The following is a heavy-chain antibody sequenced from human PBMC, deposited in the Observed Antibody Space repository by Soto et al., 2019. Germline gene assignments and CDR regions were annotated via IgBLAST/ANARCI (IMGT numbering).Heavy chain of an antibody. Sequence: EVQLVESGGGLVKPGGSLRLSCAASGFTFSYAWMNWVRQAPGKGLEWVGRVKGKADRGTTDYAAPVKGRFTISRDDSKNTMYLQMNSLKTEDTAVYYCTTDYLRGNWNNFDGHWGQGTLVTVSS. J-gene: IGHJ4*02. D-gene: IGHD1-1*01. CDR1: GFTFSYAW. V-gene: IGHV3-15*07. CDR3: TTDYLRGNWNNFDGH. CDR2: VKGKADRGTT.